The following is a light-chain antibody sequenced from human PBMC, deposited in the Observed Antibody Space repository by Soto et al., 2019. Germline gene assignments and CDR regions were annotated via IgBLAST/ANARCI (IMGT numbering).Light chain of an antibody. CDR1: SSDVGAYKY. J-gene: IGLJ2*01. CDR3: SSYAGTNTNVV. Sequence: QAVLTQPPSASGSPGQAVTISCTGTSSDVGAYKYVSWYQQHPGKAPKLIIYEVTKRPSGVPDRFAGSKSGDTASLTVSGLQAEDEADYYCSSYAGTNTNVVFGGGTKLTVL. V-gene: IGLV2-8*01. CDR2: EVT.